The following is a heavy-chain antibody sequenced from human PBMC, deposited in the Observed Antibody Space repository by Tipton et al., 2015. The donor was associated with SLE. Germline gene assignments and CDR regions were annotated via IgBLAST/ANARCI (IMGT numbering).Heavy chain of an antibody. Sequence: TLSLTCTVSGGSISSYYWSWIRQPPGKGLEWIGYIYTSGSTNYNPSLKSRVTISVDTSKNQFSLKLSSVTAADTAVYYCASLGGHAGFDYWGQGTLVTVSS. CDR1: GGSISSYY. D-gene: IGHD3-16*01. CDR2: IYTSGST. CDR3: ASLGGHAGFDY. J-gene: IGHJ4*02. V-gene: IGHV4-4*08.